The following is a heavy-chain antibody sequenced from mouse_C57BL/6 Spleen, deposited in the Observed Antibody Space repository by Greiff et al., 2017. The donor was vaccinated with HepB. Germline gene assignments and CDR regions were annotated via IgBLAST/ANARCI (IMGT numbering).Heavy chain of an antibody. CDR1: GYTFTSYW. CDR3: AREEGYFYFDY. Sequence: VQLQQPGAELVKPGASVKLSCKASGYTFTSYWMHWVKQRPGQGLEWIGMIHPNSGSTNYNEKFKSKATLTVDKSSSTAYMQLSSLTSEDSAVYYCAREEGYFYFDYWGQGTTLTVSS. D-gene: IGHD2-3*01. J-gene: IGHJ2*01. CDR2: IHPNSGST. V-gene: IGHV1-64*01.